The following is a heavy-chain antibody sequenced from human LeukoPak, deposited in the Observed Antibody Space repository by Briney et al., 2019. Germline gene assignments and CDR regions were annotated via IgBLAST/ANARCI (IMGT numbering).Heavy chain of an antibody. J-gene: IGHJ6*03. V-gene: IGHV3-48*04. Sequence: GGSLRLSCAASGFTFSSYSMNWVRQAPGKGLEWVSYISSSSSTIYYADSVKGRFTVSRDNAKNSVYLQMNSLRAEDTAVYHCARVRQSPQIQLYYYYMDVWGKGTTVTVSS. CDR2: ISSSSSTI. CDR1: GFTFSSYS. CDR3: ARVRQSPQIQLYYYYMDV. D-gene: IGHD1-1*01.